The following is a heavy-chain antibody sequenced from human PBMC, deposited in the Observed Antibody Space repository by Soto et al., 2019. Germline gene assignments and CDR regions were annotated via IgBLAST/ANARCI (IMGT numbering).Heavy chain of an antibody. J-gene: IGHJ4*02. CDR2: IYPGDSDT. Sequence: LWESLNISCKGSGYSFTSYFIGWVRQMPGKGLEWMGIIYPGDSDTRYSPSFQGQVTISADKSISTAYLQWSSLKASDTAMYYCARSVNGPRDLDYWGQGTLVTVSS. CDR3: ARSVNGPRDLDY. CDR1: GYSFTSYF. V-gene: IGHV5-51*01. D-gene: IGHD2-8*01.